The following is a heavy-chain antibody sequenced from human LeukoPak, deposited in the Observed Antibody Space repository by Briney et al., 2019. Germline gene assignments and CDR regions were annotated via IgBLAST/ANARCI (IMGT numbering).Heavy chain of an antibody. CDR3: ARAYSSGEYYFDY. CDR2: IWPGDSDT. V-gene: IGHV5-51*01. J-gene: IGHJ4*02. Sequence: GESLQISCKISGYDFTTYWIGWVRPMPGKGLECMGIIWPGDSDTRYSPSFQGQVTISADKTISTVYLQWSSLKVSDTAVYYCARAYSSGEYYFDYWGQGTLVTVSS. D-gene: IGHD6-19*01. CDR1: GYDFTTYW.